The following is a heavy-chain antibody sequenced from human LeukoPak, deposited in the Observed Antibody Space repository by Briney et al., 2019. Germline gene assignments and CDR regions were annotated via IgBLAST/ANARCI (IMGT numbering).Heavy chain of an antibody. J-gene: IGHJ3*02. CDR2: IYTSGST. V-gene: IGHV4-61*02. CDR1: GDSISSGSYY. D-gene: IGHD3-10*01. CDR3: ATAPSGAFDI. Sequence: PSETLSLTCTVSGDSISSGSYYWSWIRQPAGKGLEWIGRIYTSGSTNYNPSLKSRLTISVDTSKNQFSLNLSSVTAADTAVYYCATAPSGAFDIWGQGILVTVSS.